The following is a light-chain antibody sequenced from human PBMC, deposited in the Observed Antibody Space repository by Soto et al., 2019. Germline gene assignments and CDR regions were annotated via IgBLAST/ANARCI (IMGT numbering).Light chain of an antibody. CDR3: SSYAGSSNV. CDR1: SSDIGRYNY. V-gene: IGLV2-11*01. J-gene: IGLJ1*01. CDR2: DVN. Sequence: QSVLTQPRSVSGSPGQSVTISCTGTSSDIGRYNYVSWYQQHPGKAPKLMIYDVNKRPSGVPDRFSGSKSGNTASLTVSGLQAEDEADYYCSSYAGSSNVFGTGTKLTVL.